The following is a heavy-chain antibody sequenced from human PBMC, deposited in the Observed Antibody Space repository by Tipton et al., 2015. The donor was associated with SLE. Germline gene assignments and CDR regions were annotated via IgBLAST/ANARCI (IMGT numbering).Heavy chain of an antibody. D-gene: IGHD2-2*01. CDR1: GFTFSSYG. V-gene: IGHV3-30*02. CDR2: IRYDGSNK. J-gene: IGHJ4*02. CDR3: ARDRTFALVPPARQH. Sequence: SLRLSCAASGFTFSSYGMHWVRQAPGKGLEWVAFIRYDGSNKYYADSVKGRFTISRDNSKNTLYLQMNSLRAEDTAVYYCARDRTFALVPPARQHWGQGALVTVSS.